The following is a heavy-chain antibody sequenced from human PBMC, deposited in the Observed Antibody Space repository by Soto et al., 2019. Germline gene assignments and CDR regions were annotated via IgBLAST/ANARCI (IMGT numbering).Heavy chain of an antibody. D-gene: IGHD4-4*01. CDR3: ARLGRDTNYGYLFDY. CDR1: GFIFSNSE. CDR2: ISSSGDTI. Sequence: EVQLVESGGGSVQPGGSLRLSCAASGFIFSNSEMNWVRQAPGKGLEWLSYISSSGDTIYYADSVKGRFTVSRDNAKNSLYLQVHSLRAEDTAVYYCARLGRDTNYGYLFDYWGQGTLVTVSS. J-gene: IGHJ4*02. V-gene: IGHV3-48*03.